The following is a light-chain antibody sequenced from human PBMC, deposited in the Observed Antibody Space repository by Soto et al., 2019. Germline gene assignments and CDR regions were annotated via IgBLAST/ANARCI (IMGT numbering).Light chain of an antibody. Sequence: AIRMTQSPSSLSASTGDRVTITCRASQGISSYLAWYQQKPGKAPKLLIYAASTLQSGVPSRFSGSGSGTNFTLTTSCLQFEVFQIYHCQNYYIYSGTFGQGT. V-gene: IGKV1-8*01. J-gene: IGKJ1*01. CDR3: QNYYIYSGT. CDR2: AAS. CDR1: QGISSY.